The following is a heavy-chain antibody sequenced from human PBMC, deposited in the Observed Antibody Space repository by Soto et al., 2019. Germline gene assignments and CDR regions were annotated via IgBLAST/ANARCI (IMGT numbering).Heavy chain of an antibody. V-gene: IGHV4-59*01. CDR1: GGSISSYY. J-gene: IGHJ4*02. CDR3: ARSLLRVSDRQSFDL. Sequence: SETLSLTCTVSGGSISSYYWSWIRQSPGKGLECLGYIYYRGGTNNNPSLKSRVSISVDASRDQFSLRLRSVTAADTAIYYCARSLLRVSDRQSFDLWGPGTLVTVSS. CDR2: IYYRGGT. D-gene: IGHD3-16*01.